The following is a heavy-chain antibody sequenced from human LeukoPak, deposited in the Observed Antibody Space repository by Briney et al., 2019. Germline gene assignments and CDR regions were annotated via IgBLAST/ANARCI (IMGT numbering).Heavy chain of an antibody. CDR2: INSDGSST. D-gene: IGHD1-7*01. Sequence: PGGSLRLSCAASGFTFSSYWMHWVRQAPGKGLVWVSRINSDGSSTSYADSVKGRFTISRDSAKNTLYLEMNSLRAEDTAVYYYARYNWNSAPFDYWGQGTLVTVPS. CDR3: ARYNWNSAPFDY. V-gene: IGHV3-74*01. CDR1: GFTFSSYW. J-gene: IGHJ4*02.